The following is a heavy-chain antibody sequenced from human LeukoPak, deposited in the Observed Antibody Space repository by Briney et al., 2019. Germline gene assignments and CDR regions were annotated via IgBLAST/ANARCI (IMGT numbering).Heavy chain of an antibody. CDR1: GFTFRSYS. V-gene: IGHV3-21*01. Sequence: GGSLRLSCAASGFTFRSYSMNWVRQAPGKGLEWVSSISSTGIYTYYADSVMGRFTISRDNAKNTLYLQMNSLRAEDTAVYYCVRDRGIQLWTFDYWGQGTLVTVSS. CDR3: VRDRGIQLWTFDY. D-gene: IGHD5-18*01. J-gene: IGHJ4*02. CDR2: ISSTGIYT.